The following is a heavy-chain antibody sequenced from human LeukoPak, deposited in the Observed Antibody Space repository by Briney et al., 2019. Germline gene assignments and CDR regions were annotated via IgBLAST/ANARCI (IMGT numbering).Heavy chain of an antibody. CDR3: ARNLGSGSYYWFDL. CDR1: GGSISSYY. V-gene: IGHV4-4*07. Sequence: SETLSLTCTVSGGSISSYYWSRIRQPAGKGLEWIGRIYVSGSTNYSPSLKSRVTMSVDTSKNQFSLKLGSVTAADTAVYYCARNLGSGSYYWFDLWGQGTLVTVSS. CDR2: IYVSGST. D-gene: IGHD3-10*02. J-gene: IGHJ5*02.